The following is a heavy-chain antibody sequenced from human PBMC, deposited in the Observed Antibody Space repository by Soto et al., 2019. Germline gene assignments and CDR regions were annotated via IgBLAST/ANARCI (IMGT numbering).Heavy chain of an antibody. CDR2: ISPHTSNT. D-gene: IGHD2-8*01. CDR1: GYIFINYG. V-gene: IGHV1-18*01. J-gene: IGHJ4*02. CDR3: ARTGGDCTQGVCYDY. Sequence: GASVKVSCKASGYIFINYGISWMRQAPGQGLEWMGWISPHTSNTHYAQSILGRVTVTRDTSTSTAYMELRGLRSDDTAVYYCARTGGDCTQGVCYDYWGQGTPVTVSS.